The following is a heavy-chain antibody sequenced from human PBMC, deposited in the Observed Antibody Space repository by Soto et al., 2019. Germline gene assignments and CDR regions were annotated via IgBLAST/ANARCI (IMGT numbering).Heavy chain of an antibody. CDR3: TTDSYSTMIVVRFDY. CDR1: GFTFSTYS. Sequence: LRLSCAATGFTFSTYSMVWLRRAPGRGLEWISYISRGFSPTHYADSVKGRFAISRDDSKNMVYLQMNSLKTEDTGIYYCTTDSYSTMIVVRFDYWGHGTLVTVSS. V-gene: IGHV3-48*01. J-gene: IGHJ4*01. D-gene: IGHD3-22*01. CDR2: ISRGFSPT.